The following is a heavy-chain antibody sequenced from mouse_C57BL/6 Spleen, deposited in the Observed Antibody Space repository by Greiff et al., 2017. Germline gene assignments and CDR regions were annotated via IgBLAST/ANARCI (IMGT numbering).Heavy chain of an antibody. V-gene: IGHV10-3*01. D-gene: IGHD1-1*01. CDR1: GFTFNTYA. CDR3: VRDGYYGSSYYFDY. CDR2: IRSKSSNYAT. J-gene: IGHJ2*01. Sequence: EVHLVESGGGLVQPKGSLKLSCAASGFTFNTYAMHWVRQAPGKGLEWVARIRSKSSNYATYYADSVKDRFTISRDDSQSMLYLQMNNLKTEDTAMYYCVRDGYYGSSYYFDYWGQGTTLTVSS.